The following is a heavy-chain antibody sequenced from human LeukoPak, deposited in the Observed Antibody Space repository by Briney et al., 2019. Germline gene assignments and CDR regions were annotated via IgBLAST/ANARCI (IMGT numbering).Heavy chain of an antibody. CDR2: ISAYNGNT. CDR3: ARVIAVAGIDWYFDY. D-gene: IGHD6-19*01. CDR1: GYTFTSYG. V-gene: IGHV1-18*01. J-gene: IGHJ4*02. Sequence: ASVKVSCKASGYTFTSYGISRVRQAPGQGLEWMGWISAYNGNTNYAQTHQGRVAMTTDTSKSTAYLELRILRPDDTAVYYCARVIAVAGIDWYFDYWGQGTLVTVSS.